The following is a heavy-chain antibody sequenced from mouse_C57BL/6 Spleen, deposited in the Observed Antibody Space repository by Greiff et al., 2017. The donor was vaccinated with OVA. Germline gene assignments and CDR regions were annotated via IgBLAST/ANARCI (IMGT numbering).Heavy chain of an antibody. J-gene: IGHJ4*01. V-gene: IGHV1-53*01. Sequence: QVQLQQPGTELVKPGASVKLSCKASGYTFTSYWMHWVKQRPGQGLEWIGNINPSNGGTNYNEKFKSKATLTVDKSSSTAYMQLSSLTSEDSAVYYCARDFPYGNYEDYAMDYWGQGTSVTVSS. CDR1: GYTFTSYW. CDR3: ARDFPYGNYEDYAMDY. D-gene: IGHD2-1*01. CDR2: INPSNGGT.